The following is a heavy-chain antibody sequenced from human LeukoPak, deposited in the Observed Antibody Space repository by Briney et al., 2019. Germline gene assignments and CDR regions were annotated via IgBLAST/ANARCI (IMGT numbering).Heavy chain of an antibody. D-gene: IGHD3-22*01. CDR3: ARDPYSGYRREYYFDY. V-gene: IGHV4-34*01. Sequence: PSETLSLTCAVYGGSFSDYWWTWIRQSPGKGLEWIGEVNHSGRTNYNPSLKSRVSISVDRSKKQFSLKLTSVTAADTAVYYCARDPYSGYRREYYFDYWGQGTLVTVSS. J-gene: IGHJ4*02. CDR2: VNHSGRT. CDR1: GGSFSDYW.